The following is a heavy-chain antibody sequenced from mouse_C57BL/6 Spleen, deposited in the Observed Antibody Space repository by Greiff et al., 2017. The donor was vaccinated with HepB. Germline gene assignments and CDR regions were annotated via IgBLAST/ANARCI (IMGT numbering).Heavy chain of an antibody. CDR3: ARSCKLSWFAY. CDR1: GYTFTSYW. D-gene: IGHD4-1*01. J-gene: IGHJ3*01. CDR2: IDPSDSYT. Sequence: VQLQQSGAELVMPGASVKLSCKASGYTFTSYWMHWVKQRPGQGLEWIGEIDPSDSYTNYNQKFKGKSTLTVDKSSSTAYMQLSSLTSEDSAVYYCARSCKLSWFAYWGQGTLVTVSA. V-gene: IGHV1-69*01.